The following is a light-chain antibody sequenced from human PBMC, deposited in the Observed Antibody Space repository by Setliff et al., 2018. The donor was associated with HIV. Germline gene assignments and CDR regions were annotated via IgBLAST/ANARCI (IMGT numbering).Light chain of an antibody. CDR2: DVN. V-gene: IGLV2-11*01. CDR1: SSDIGVYNY. CDR3: CSYAGTYTYV. J-gene: IGLJ1*01. Sequence: ALTQPPSVSGSPGQSVTISCTGTSSDIGVYNYVSWYQQHPGRAPKLMIYDVNKRPSGVPGRFSGSKSGNAASLSISGLRAEDEADYYCCSYAGTYTYVFGTGTKVTV.